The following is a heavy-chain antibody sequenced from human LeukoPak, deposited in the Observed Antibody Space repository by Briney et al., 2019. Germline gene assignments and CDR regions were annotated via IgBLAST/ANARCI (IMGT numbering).Heavy chain of an antibody. J-gene: IGHJ6*02. Sequence: GGSLRLSCAASGFTFSNYAMRWVRQAPGKGREWVSAISGSGGSTYYADSVKGRFTISRDNSKNTLYLQMNSLRAEDTAVYYCARDRGRGWYYGMDVWGRGTTVTVSS. CDR3: ARDRGRGWYYGMDV. D-gene: IGHD2-15*01. V-gene: IGHV3-23*01. CDR1: GFTFSNYA. CDR2: ISGSGGST.